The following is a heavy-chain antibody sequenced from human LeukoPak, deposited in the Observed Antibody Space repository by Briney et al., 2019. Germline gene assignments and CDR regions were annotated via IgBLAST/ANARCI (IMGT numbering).Heavy chain of an antibody. Sequence: ASVKVSCKASGFTFTSSVMQWVRQARGQRLEWIGWIVVGSGNTNYAQKFQERVTITRDKSTSTAYMELSSLRSEGTAVYYCAAGIGSRPEYFHYWGQGTLVTVSS. CDR3: AAGIGSRPEYFHY. V-gene: IGHV1-58*02. D-gene: IGHD1-26*01. CDR2: IVVGSGNT. CDR1: GFTFTSSV. J-gene: IGHJ1*01.